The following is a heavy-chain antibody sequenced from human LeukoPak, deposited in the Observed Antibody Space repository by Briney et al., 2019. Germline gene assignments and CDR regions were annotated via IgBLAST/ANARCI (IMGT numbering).Heavy chain of an antibody. J-gene: IGHJ5*02. D-gene: IGHD4-17*01. CDR2: ISYDGRYK. CDR1: GFTFSSYG. V-gene: IGHV3-30*18. Sequence: GRSLRLSCAASGFTFSSYGMHRVRQAPGKGLEWVAVISYDGRYKYYADSVKGRFTISRDNSKNTLYLQMNSLRDDDTALYYCAKDRRAGDYDWFDPWGQGTLVTVSS. CDR3: AKDRRAGDYDWFDP.